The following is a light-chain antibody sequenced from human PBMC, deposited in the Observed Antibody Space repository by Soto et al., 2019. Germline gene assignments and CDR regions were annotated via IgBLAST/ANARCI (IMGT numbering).Light chain of an antibody. CDR1: STYIGPFHH. CDR2: AVT. V-gene: IGLV2-11*01. J-gene: IGLJ1*01. Sequence: QSALTQPRSVSGSPGQSVTISCTRTSTYIGPFHHVAWYQQHPGKAPKLIIFAVTKRPSGVPDRFSGSKSGNTASLTISGLQAEEDADYYCSSYAGNYIYVFATGTKVTVL. CDR3: SSYAGNYIYV.